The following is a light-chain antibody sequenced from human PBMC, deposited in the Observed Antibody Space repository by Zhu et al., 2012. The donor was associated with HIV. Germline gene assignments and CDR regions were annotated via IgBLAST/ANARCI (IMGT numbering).Light chain of an antibody. V-gene: IGKV3-20*01. CDR1: QSVISNY. CDR2: GVS. J-gene: IGKJ2*01. Sequence: ESVLTQSPGTLSLSPGERATLSCRASQSVISNYLAWYQQRPGQAPRLLIYGVSVRATGIPDRFSGSGSGTDFTLTISRLEPEDFAVYYCQHYVPSPMYTFGQGTKLEIK. CDR3: QHYVPSPMYT.